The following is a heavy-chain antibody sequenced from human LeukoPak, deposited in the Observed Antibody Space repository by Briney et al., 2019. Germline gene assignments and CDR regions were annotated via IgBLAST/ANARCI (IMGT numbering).Heavy chain of an antibody. D-gene: IGHD1-26*01. J-gene: IGHJ4*02. Sequence: GGSLTLSCAASGFTFSSYAMHWVRQAPGKGLEWVAVISYDGSNKYYADSVKGRFTIPRDNSTNTLYLQMNSLRAEDTAVYYCARRHNSGSYYADFDYWGQGTLVTVSS. CDR2: ISYDGSNK. V-gene: IGHV3-30-3*01. CDR1: GFTFSSYA. CDR3: ARRHNSGSYYADFDY.